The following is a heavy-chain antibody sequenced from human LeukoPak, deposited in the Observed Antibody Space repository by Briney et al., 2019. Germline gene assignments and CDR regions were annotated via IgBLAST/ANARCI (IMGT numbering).Heavy chain of an antibody. D-gene: IGHD5-18*01. V-gene: IGHV3-30-3*01. J-gene: IGHJ4*02. CDR2: ISYDGSNK. CDR1: GFTFSSYA. Sequence: PGRSLRLSCAASGFTFSSYAMHWVRQPPGKGLEWVAVISYDGSNKYYADSVKGRFTISRDNSKNTLYLQMNSLRAEDTAVYYCARASAGGYSYGDEPFDYWGQGTLVTVSS. CDR3: ARASAGGYSYGDEPFDY.